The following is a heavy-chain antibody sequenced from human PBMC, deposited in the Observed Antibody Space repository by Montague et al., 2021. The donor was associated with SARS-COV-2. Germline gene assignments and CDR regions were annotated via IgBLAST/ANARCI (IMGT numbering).Heavy chain of an antibody. J-gene: IGHJ3*02. CDR1: GDSISTDNW. V-gene: IGHV4-4*02. D-gene: IGHD2-2*01. CDR2: IYHTGST. CDR3: ARGRRPVVVPGAGPARRAFDI. Sequence: SETLSLTCVVSGDSISTDNWWTWVRLPPGKGLEWVGEIYHTGSTKYKPSLKSRVTISEDTSKNQFYLRLNSVTAADTAVYYCARGRRPVVVPGAGPARRAFDIWGQGTMVTVSS.